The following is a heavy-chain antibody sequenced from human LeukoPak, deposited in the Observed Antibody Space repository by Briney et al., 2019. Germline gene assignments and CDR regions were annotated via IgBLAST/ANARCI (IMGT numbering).Heavy chain of an antibody. D-gene: IGHD5-18*01. CDR1: GFIFSRYA. V-gene: IGHV3-23*01. Sequence: GGALRLSCAASGFIFSRYALSGLRQARGKGLDWVSAISGSGGSKYYADSVKGRFTISRDNSKKKLYLQMNCLTAEDTPVYECSKDKQRGYSYGDRDYWGQGTLVTVSS. CDR3: SKDKQRGYSYGDRDY. CDR2: ISGSGGSK. J-gene: IGHJ4*02.